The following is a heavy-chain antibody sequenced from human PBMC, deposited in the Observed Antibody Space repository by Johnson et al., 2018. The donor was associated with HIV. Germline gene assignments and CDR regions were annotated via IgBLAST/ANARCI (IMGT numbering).Heavy chain of an antibody. Sequence: VQVLESGGGLVQPGGSLRLSCTASGFTVSSYFMNWVRQAPGKGLEWVSVIYSGGSTFSADSVRGRFTISRDNSKNTIYLQMNNLRAEDTALYYCARATTYYYDSRQDAFDIWGQGTMVTVSS. CDR1: GFTVSSYF. J-gene: IGHJ3*02. D-gene: IGHD3-22*01. CDR2: IYSGGST. CDR3: ARATTYYYDSRQDAFDI. V-gene: IGHV3-66*01.